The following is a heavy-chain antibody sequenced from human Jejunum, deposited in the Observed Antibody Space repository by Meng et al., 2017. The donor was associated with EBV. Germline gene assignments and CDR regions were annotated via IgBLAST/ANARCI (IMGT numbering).Heavy chain of an antibody. CDR1: GFTFSSYW. Sequence: EVQLVESGGGLVQPGGSLRPSCAASGFTFSSYWMHWVRQAPGKGLLWVSRINGDGSGSNYADSVKGRFTISRDNAKNTLSLQMNSLRAEDTAVYYCVRDGDNWNFDYWGQGTLVTVSS. D-gene: IGHD1-20*01. CDR2: INGDGSGS. CDR3: VRDGDNWNFDY. J-gene: IGHJ4*02. V-gene: IGHV3-74*01.